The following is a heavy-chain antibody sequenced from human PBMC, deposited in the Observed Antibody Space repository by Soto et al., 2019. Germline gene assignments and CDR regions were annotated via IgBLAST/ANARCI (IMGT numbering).Heavy chain of an antibody. Sequence: XESLRLSCAASGFTFSSYAMHWVRQAPGKGLEWVAVISYDGSNKYYADSVKGRFTISRDNSKNTLYLQMKSLRAEDTAVYYCARAGGHKYYYYYGMDVWGQGTTVTVSS. CDR2: ISYDGSNK. CDR3: ARAGGHKYYYYYGMDV. CDR1: GFTFSSYA. V-gene: IGHV3-30-3*01. J-gene: IGHJ6*02.